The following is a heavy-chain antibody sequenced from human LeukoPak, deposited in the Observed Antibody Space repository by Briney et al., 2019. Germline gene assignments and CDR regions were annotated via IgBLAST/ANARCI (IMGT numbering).Heavy chain of an antibody. J-gene: IGHJ5*02. CDR3: ARGGAAAGFDP. Sequence: GGSLRLSCAASGFTVRSNYMSWVRQAPGKGLEWISVIYSGGSTFYADSVKGRFTISRGNSKNTVFLQMNSLRAEDTAVYHCARGGAAAGFDPWGQGTLVTVSS. CDR2: IYSGGST. D-gene: IGHD6-13*01. CDR1: GFTVRSNY. V-gene: IGHV3-66*01.